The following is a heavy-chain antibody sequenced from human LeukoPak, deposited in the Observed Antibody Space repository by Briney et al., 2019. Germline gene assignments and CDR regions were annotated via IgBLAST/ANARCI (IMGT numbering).Heavy chain of an antibody. V-gene: IGHV3-33*01. J-gene: IGHJ4*02. D-gene: IGHD1-1*01. Sequence: GRSLRLSCAASGFTFSSYGMHWVRQAPGKGLEWVAVIWYDGSNKYYADSVKGRFTISRDNSKNTLYLQMNSLRAEDTAVYYCARDRGYAEPSYFDYWGQGTLVTVSS. CDR3: ARDRGYAEPSYFDY. CDR1: GFTFSSYG. CDR2: IWYDGSNK.